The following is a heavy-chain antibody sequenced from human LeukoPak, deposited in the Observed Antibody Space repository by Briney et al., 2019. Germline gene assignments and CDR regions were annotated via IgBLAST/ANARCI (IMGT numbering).Heavy chain of an antibody. J-gene: IGHJ4*02. V-gene: IGHV3-21*01. CDR2: ISSSSSYI. CDR1: GFTFSSYS. D-gene: IGHD4-17*01. Sequence: GGSLRLSCAASGFTFSSYSMNRVRQAPGKGLEWVSSISSSSSYIYYADSMKGRFTISRDNAKNSLYLQMNSLRAEDTAVYYCARASGGWGNDYGDYVFDSWGQGTLVTVSS. CDR3: ARASGGWGNDYGDYVFDS.